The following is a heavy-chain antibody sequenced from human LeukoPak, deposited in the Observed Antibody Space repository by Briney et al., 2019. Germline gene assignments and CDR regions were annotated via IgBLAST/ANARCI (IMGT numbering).Heavy chain of an antibody. CDR2: FSGSGGST. CDR3: AKVESWLDLYYFDY. J-gene: IGHJ4*02. V-gene: IGHV3-23*01. CDR1: GFTFSNYA. Sequence: GGSLRLSCAASGFTFSNYAMSWVRQAPGKGLEWVSGFSGSGGSTHYADSVKGRFTISRDNSKNTLYLQMNSLRAEDTAVYYCAKVESWLDLYYFDYWGQGTLVTVSS. D-gene: IGHD6-19*01.